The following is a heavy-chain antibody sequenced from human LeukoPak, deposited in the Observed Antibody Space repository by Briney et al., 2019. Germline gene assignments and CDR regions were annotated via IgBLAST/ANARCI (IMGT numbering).Heavy chain of an antibody. D-gene: IGHD4-11*01. Sequence: GGSLRLSCAASGFTFSSYSMNWVRQAPGKGLEWVSYISSSSSTIYYADSVKGRFTISRDNAKNSLYLQMNSLRAEDTAVYYCARVDYSNYLLIYYYYYMDVWGKGTTVTVS. J-gene: IGHJ6*03. CDR2: ISSSSSTI. V-gene: IGHV3-48*01. CDR1: GFTFSSYS. CDR3: ARVDYSNYLLIYYYYYMDV.